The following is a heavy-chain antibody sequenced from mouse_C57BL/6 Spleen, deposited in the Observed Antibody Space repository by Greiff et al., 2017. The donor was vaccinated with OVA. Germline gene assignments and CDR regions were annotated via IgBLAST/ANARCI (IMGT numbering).Heavy chain of an antibody. CDR3: VLLPPGAMDY. CDR2: IDPSDSET. D-gene: IGHD1-1*01. Sequence: QVQLQQPGAELVRPGSSVKLSCKASGYTFTSYWMHWVKQRPIQGLEWIGNIDPSDSETHYNQKFKEKATLTVDKSSSTAYMQLSSLTSEDSAVYYCVLLPPGAMDYWGQGTSVTVSS. V-gene: IGHV1-52*01. J-gene: IGHJ4*01. CDR1: GYTFTSYW.